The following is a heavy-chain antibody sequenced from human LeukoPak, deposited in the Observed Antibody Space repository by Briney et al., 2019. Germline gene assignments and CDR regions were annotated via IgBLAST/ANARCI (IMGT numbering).Heavy chain of an antibody. J-gene: IGHJ4*02. D-gene: IGHD1-26*01. V-gene: IGHV4-59*08. Sequence: SETLSLTRTVSGVSISSYYWSWIRQPPGKGLEWIGYIFYSGNTIYNPSLKSRVTISVGTSKNHFSLRLRSVTAADTAVYYCARLAAISGSDYPDDWGQGALVTVSS. CDR3: ARLAAISGSDYPDD. CDR2: IFYSGNT. CDR1: GVSISSYY.